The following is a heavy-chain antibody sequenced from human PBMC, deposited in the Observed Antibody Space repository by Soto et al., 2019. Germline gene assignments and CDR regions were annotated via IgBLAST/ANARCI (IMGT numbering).Heavy chain of an antibody. V-gene: IGHV3-48*02. CDR3: TRQNIEHSSGWYP. CDR2: IRNSGNTI. CDR1: GFIFSNYH. J-gene: IGHJ5*02. Sequence: DVQLVESGGGLVQPGGSLRLSCAASGFIFSNYHMNWVRQAPGKGLEWVSYIRNSGNTIYYANSVKGRFTISRNNAKGSLYLHMNSLRDEDTAVYYCTRQNIEHSSGWYPWGQGTLVTVSS. D-gene: IGHD6-13*01.